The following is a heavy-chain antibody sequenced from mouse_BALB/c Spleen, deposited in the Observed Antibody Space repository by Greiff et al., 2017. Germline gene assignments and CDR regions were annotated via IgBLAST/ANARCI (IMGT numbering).Heavy chain of an antibody. CDR3: ARSERGGNNGMDY. CDR1: GFTFTSYT. Sequence: VQLQQSGADLVRPGASVKMSCTASGFTFTSYTMHWVKQRPGQGLEWIGYINPSSGYTNYNQKFKGKATLTADKSSSTAYMQLSSLTSEDSAVYYCARSERGGNNGMDYWGQGTSVTVSA. V-gene: IGHV1S26*01. CDR2: INPSSGYT. D-gene: IGHD6-1*01. J-gene: IGHJ4*01.